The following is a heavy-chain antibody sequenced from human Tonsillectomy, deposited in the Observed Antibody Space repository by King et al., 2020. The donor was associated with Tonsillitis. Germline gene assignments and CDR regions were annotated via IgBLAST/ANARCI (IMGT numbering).Heavy chain of an antibody. V-gene: IGHV3-30*18. CDR2: ISYDGRHK. J-gene: IGHJ4*02. CDR1: GFTFSRYG. CDR3: AKENGYCRGATCPDSFDY. Sequence: VQLVESGGGVVQPGRSLRLSCAASGFTFSRYGMHWVRQAPGKGLEWVTLISYDGRHKYYADSVKGRFTISRDNSKNTLYLQMNSLRAEDAAVYYCAKENGYCRGATCPDSFDYWGQGTLVTVSS. D-gene: IGHD2-15*01.